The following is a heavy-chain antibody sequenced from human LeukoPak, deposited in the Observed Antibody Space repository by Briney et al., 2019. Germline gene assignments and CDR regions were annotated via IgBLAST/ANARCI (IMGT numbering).Heavy chain of an antibody. CDR1: GFTFSNYA. Sequence: GGSLRLSCAASGFTFSNYAMHWVRQAPGKGLEWMSVISYDGRNKYFADSVKGRFTLSRDNSKNTLYLQMNNLRAEDTAVYYFARGQRAHVEWSSYMDVWGKGTTVTVSS. V-gene: IGHV3-30*04. CDR2: ISYDGRNK. J-gene: IGHJ6*03. D-gene: IGHD3-3*01. CDR3: ARGQRAHVEWSSYMDV.